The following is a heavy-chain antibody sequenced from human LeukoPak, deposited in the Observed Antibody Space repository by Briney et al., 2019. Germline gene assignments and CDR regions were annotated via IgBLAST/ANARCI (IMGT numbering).Heavy chain of an antibody. D-gene: IGHD4-17*01. J-gene: IGHJ5*02. CDR2: IFYSGST. Sequence: SETLSLTCTVSGGSISTSGYYWGWIRQPPGKGLEWIGSIFYSGSTFYNPSLKSRVTISVDTSKNRFSLKLSSVTAADTAVYYCAGRRYGNQFDPWGQGTLVTVSS. V-gene: IGHV4-39*01. CDR1: GGSISTSGYY. CDR3: AGRRYGNQFDP.